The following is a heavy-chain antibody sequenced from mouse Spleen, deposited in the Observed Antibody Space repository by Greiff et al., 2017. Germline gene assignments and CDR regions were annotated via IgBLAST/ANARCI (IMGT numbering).Heavy chain of an antibody. CDR2: INPSTGGT. J-gene: IGHJ3*01. Sequence: VQLQQSGPELVKPGASVKISCKASGYSFTGYYMNWVKQSPEKSLEWIGEINPSTGGTTYNQKFKAKATLTVDKSSSTAYMQLKSLTSEDSAVYYCASGDGDLFAYSGQGTLVTVSA. D-gene: IGHD2-13*01. CDR1: GYSFTGYY. CDR3: ASGDGDLFAY. V-gene: IGHV1-42*01.